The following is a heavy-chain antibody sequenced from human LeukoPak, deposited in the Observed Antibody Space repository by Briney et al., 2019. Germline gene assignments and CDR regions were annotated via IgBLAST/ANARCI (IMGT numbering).Heavy chain of an antibody. V-gene: IGHV4-59*08. Sequence: SETLSLTCTVSGGSISSYYWSWIRQPPGKGLEWIGYIYYSGSTNYYPSLKSRVTISVDTSKNQFSLKLSSVTAADTAVYYCARHYLFFGGNRLRFDYGMDVWGQGTTVTVSS. J-gene: IGHJ6*02. CDR2: IYYSGST. CDR1: GGSISSYY. D-gene: IGHD3-3*01. CDR3: ARHYLFFGGNRLRFDYGMDV.